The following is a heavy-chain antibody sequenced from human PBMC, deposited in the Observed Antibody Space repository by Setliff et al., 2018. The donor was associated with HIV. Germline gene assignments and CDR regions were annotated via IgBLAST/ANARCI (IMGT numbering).Heavy chain of an antibody. J-gene: IGHJ4*02. Sequence: GASVKVSCKASGYTFTTYSFTWVRQAPGQGLEWMGWISAFNGNTNYAQKLQGRFTMTTDTSTRTAYMELRSLRSDDTAVYYCARGGYGWGDLGPVLDYWGQGTLVTVSS. V-gene: IGHV1-18*01. CDR2: ISAFNGNT. D-gene: IGHD5-12*01. CDR3: ARGGYGWGDLGPVLDY. CDR1: GYTFTTYS.